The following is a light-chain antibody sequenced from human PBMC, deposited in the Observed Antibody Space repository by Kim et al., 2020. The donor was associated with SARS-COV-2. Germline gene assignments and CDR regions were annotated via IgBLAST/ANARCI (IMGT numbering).Light chain of an antibody. CDR2: DAS. CDR3: QQYGSSHTYS. J-gene: IGKJ2*03. Sequence: EIVLTQSPGTLSLSPGERATLSCRASQSVSSNYLAWYQQKPGQAPRLLIYDASSRATGIPDRFSGSGSATDFTLTISRLEPEDFAVYYCQQYGSSHTYSFGQGTKLEI. V-gene: IGKV3-20*01. CDR1: QSVSSNY.